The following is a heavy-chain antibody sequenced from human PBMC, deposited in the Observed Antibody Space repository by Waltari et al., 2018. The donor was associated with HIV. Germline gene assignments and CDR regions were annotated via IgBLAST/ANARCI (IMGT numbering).Heavy chain of an antibody. CDR1: GGSLSYYY. Sequence: QVQLQESGPGLVKPSETLSLTCPVSGGSLSYYYWSWIRQPPGKGLEWIGYIYYSGSTAYNPSLKSRVSISVDTSKNQFSLKLSSVTAADTAVYYCARDHKYASGLPDSWGQGTL. CDR2: IYYSGST. J-gene: IGHJ4*02. D-gene: IGHD3-10*01. V-gene: IGHV4-59*01. CDR3: ARDHKYASGLPDS.